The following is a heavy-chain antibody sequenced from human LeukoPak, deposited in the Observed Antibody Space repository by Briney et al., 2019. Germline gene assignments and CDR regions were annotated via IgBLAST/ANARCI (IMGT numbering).Heavy chain of an antibody. CDR1: GLIFNTAW. CDR3: TTDLAFWSASPDY. V-gene: IGHV3-15*01. Sequence: GGSLRLSCAASGLIFNTAWMGWVRQAPGKGLEWVGRIKSKTYGGTTEYAAPVKGRFTISRDDSKNTLYVQMNSLRTEDTAAYYCTTDLAFWSASPDYWGQGTLVAVSS. D-gene: IGHD3-3*01. CDR2: IKSKTYGGTT. J-gene: IGHJ4*02.